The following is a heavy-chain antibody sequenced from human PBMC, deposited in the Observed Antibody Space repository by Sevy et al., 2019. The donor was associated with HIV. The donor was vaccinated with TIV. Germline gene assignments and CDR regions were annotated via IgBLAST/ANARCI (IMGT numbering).Heavy chain of an antibody. CDR3: ARGGLRFLEGVLRSPYYYGFDG. CDR2: MNPNSGNT. Sequence: ASVRVSCKASGYTFTSYDINWVRQATGQGLEWMGWMNPNSGNTGYAQKFQGRVTITRNTSISTAYMELSSLRSEDTAVEYLARGGLRFLEGVLRSPYYYGFDGWGQGTTVTVSS. J-gene: IGHJ6*02. D-gene: IGHD3-3*01. CDR1: GYTFTSYD. V-gene: IGHV1-8*03.